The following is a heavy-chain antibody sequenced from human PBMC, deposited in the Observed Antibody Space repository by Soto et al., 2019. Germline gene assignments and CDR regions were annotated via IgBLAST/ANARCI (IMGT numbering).Heavy chain of an antibody. CDR2: ITNSGDDT. V-gene: IGHV3-23*01. CDR1: GFTFRSYA. CDR3: AKASGGSSPGSRVSDF. J-gene: IGHJ4*02. D-gene: IGHD3-10*01. Sequence: EVQLLESGGGLVQPGGSLRLSCAASGFTFRSYAMTWVRQAPGEGLEWVSVITNSGDDTLHADSVKGRFTISRDNSKNPLSLQMNSLRAEDTAIYYCAKASGGSSPGSRVSDFWRQGTRLTVSS.